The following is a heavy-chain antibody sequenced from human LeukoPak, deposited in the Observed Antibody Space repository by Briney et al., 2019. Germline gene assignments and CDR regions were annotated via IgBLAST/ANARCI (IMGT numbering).Heavy chain of an antibody. CDR2: IYYSGST. D-gene: IGHD4-17*01. CDR3: ATIRNAYGDFRGDY. J-gene: IGHJ4*02. V-gene: IGHV4-39*01. Sequence: PSETLSLTCTVSGGSISSSSYYWGWIRQPPGKGLEWIGSIYYSGSTYYNPSLKSRVTISVDTSKNQFSLKLSSVTAADTAVYYCATIRNAYGDFRGDYWGQGTLVTVSS. CDR1: GGSISSSSYY.